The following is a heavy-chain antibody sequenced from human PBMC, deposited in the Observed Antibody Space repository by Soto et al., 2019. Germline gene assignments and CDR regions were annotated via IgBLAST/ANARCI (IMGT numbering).Heavy chain of an antibody. V-gene: IGHV1-18*01. CDR2: ISAYNGNT. CDR3: ARDQNIAADGLFSAINNWFDP. CDR1: DYTFTGSG. Sequence: AGVKVSCKPSDYTFTGSGVSGLRLAPGKGPDREGWISAYNGNTNYAQKLQGRVTMTTDTSTSTAYMELRSLRSDDTAVYYCARDQNIAADGLFSAINNWFDPWGQGTLVTVSS. J-gene: IGHJ5*02. D-gene: IGHD6-13*01.